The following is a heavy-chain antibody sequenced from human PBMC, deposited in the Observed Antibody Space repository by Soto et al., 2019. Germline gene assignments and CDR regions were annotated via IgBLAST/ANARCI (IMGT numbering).Heavy chain of an antibody. V-gene: IGHV4-39*01. D-gene: IGHD2-21*02. CDR1: GGSISSSSYY. CDR2: IYYSGST. Sequence: PSETLSLTCTVSGGSISSSSYYWGWIRQPPGKGLEWIGSIYYSGSTYYNPFLKSRVTISVDTSKNQFSLKLSSVTAADTAVYYCARNRVTVGDNWFDPWGQGTLVTVSS. CDR3: ARNRVTVGDNWFDP. J-gene: IGHJ5*02.